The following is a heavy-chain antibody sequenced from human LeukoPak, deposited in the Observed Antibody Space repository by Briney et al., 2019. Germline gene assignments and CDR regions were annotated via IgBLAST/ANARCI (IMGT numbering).Heavy chain of an antibody. D-gene: IGHD6-13*01. J-gene: IGHJ4*02. Sequence: PSETLSLTCTVSGGSISSYYWSWIRQPPGKGLEWIGYIYYSGSTNNNPSLKSRVTISVDTSKNQFSLNLNSVTAADTAVYYCAGAGSWTGYFDYWGQGTLVTVSS. CDR1: GGSISSYY. CDR2: IYYSGST. CDR3: AGAGSWTGYFDY. V-gene: IGHV4-59*01.